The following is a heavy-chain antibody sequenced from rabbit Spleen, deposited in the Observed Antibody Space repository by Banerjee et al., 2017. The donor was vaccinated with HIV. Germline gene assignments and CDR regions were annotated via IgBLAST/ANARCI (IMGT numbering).Heavy chain of an antibody. V-gene: IGHV1S7*01. D-gene: IGHD6-1*01. CDR2: IDPVFGIT. J-gene: IGHJ4*01. CDR3: ARVGGVGVYGYATL. CDR1: GFTLSSYY. Sequence: QLKESGGGLVQPGGSLKLSCKASGFTLSSYYMNWFRQAPGKGLEWIGYIDPVFGITYYANWVNGRFSISRENAQNTVFLQMTSLTAADTATYFCARVGGVGVYGYATLWGPGTLVTVS.